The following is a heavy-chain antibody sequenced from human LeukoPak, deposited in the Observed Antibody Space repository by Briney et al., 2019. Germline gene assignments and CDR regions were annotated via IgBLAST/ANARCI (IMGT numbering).Heavy chain of an antibody. Sequence: GGSLRLSCAASGFTFDDYGMSWVRQAPGKGLEWVSGINWNGGSTGYADSVKGRFTISRDNAKNSLYLQMNSLRAEDTAVYYCAKDLGVSMVRGGAFDYWGQGTLVTVSS. CDR1: GFTFDDYG. V-gene: IGHV3-20*04. J-gene: IGHJ4*02. CDR3: AKDLGVSMVRGGAFDY. CDR2: INWNGGST. D-gene: IGHD3-10*01.